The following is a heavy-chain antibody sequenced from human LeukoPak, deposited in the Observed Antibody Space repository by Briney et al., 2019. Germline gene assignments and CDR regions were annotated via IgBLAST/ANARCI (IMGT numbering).Heavy chain of an antibody. J-gene: IGHJ4*02. CDR1: GFTFSSYG. CDR3: ARAFPRITMVRGVITPPYFDY. CDR2: MWYDGSNK. D-gene: IGHD3-10*01. V-gene: IGHV3-33*01. Sequence: PGRSLRLSCAASGFTFSSYGMHWVRQAPSKGLEWVAVMWYDGSNKYYADSVKGRFTISRDNSKNTLYLQMNSLRAEDTAVYYCARAFPRITMVRGVITPPYFDYWGQGTLVTVSS.